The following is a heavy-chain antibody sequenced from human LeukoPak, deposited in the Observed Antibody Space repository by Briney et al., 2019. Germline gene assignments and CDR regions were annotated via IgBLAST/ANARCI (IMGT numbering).Heavy chain of an antibody. CDR2: ISSSSSYI. J-gene: IGHJ4*02. Sequence: GGSLRLSRAASGYTFSSYSMSWVRQAPGKGLEWVSSISSSSSYISYADSVKGRFTISRNNTKNSLYQQMNSLRAEDTAVYYCARGNYGLFDYGGQGTLVTVST. V-gene: IGHV3-21*01. D-gene: IGHD4-11*01. CDR3: ARGNYGLFDY. CDR1: GYTFSSYS.